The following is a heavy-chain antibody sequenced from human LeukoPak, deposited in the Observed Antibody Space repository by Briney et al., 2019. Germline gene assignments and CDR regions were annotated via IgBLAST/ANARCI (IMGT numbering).Heavy chain of an antibody. J-gene: IGHJ4*02. V-gene: IGHV3-74*01. CDR2: INTDGSVT. Sequence: GGSLRLSCTAPGFSFSNYWMHWVRQAPGKGLVWVSRINTDGSVTSYADSVKGRFTISRDNAKNTLYLQMNSLRAEDTAVYCCAREVRQLTTDYWGQGTLVTVSS. CDR3: AREVRQLTTDY. CDR1: GFSFSNYW. D-gene: IGHD3-3*01.